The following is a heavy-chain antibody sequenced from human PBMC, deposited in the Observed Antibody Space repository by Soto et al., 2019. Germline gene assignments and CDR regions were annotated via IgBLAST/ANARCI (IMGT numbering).Heavy chain of an antibody. Sequence: PGGSLRLSCVTSRFTFNTFAMSWVRQAPGEGLEWVSAINAGGGNTHYADSVKGRFTISRDNSKNTLYLQMDSLRAEDTAVYYCARDQYYDSSGYYYEDPFDYWGQGTLVTVSS. D-gene: IGHD3-22*01. CDR3: ARDQYYDSSGYYYEDPFDY. V-gene: IGHV3-23*01. CDR2: INAGGGNT. CDR1: RFTFNTFA. J-gene: IGHJ4*02.